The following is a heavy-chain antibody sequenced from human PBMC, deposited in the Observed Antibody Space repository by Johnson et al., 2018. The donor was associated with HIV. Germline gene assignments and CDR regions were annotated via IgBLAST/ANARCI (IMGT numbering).Heavy chain of an antibody. CDR1: GFTFSNAW. D-gene: IGHD1-26*01. V-gene: IGHV3-15*01. CDR3: TNQALNWVGGAFDI. CDR2: IKSKTDGGTT. Sequence: VQLVESGGGLVKPGGSLRLSCAASGFTFSNAWMSWVRQAPGKGLEWVGRIKSKTDGGTTDYAAPVKGRFTISRDDSKNTLYLQMNSLKTEDHAVYYCTNQALNWVGGAFDIWGHGTMVTVSS. J-gene: IGHJ3*02.